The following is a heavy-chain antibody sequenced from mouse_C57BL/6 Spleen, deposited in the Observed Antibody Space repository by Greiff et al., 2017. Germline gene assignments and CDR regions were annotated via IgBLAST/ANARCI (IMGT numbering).Heavy chain of an antibody. V-gene: IGHV1-78*01. J-gene: IGHJ2*01. Sequence: QVQLQQSDAELVKPGASVKISCKASGYTFTDHTIHWMKQRPEQGLEWIGFIYPRDGSTNYNEKFKGKATLTADKSSSTAYMQLNSLTSEDSAVYFCARGRPGNNYYFDYWGQGTTLTVSS. D-gene: IGHD1-3*01. CDR3: ARGRPGNNYYFDY. CDR1: GYTFTDHT. CDR2: IYPRDGST.